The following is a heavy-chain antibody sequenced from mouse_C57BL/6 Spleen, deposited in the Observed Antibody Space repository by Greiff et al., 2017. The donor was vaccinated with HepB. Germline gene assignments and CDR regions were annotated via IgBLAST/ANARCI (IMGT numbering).Heavy chain of an antibody. CDR2: ISYDGSN. J-gene: IGHJ2*01. V-gene: IGHV3-6*01. CDR3: ARDGNYYYGSSFYYIDY. Sequence: EVQRVESGPGLVKPSQSLSLTCSVTGYSITSGYYWNWIRQFPGNKLEWMGYISYDGSNNYNPSLKNRISITRDTSMNQFFLKLNSVTTEDTATYYCARDGNYYYGSSFYYIDYWDQGTTLAVTS. D-gene: IGHD1-1*01. CDR1: GYSITSGYY.